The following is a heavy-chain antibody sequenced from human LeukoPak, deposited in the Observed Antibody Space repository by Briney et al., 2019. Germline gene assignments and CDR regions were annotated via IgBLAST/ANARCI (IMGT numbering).Heavy chain of an antibody. Sequence: GGSLRLSCAASGFTFSSYSMNWVRGSPGKGLEWVSSISSSSSYIYYADSVKGRFTISRDNAKNSLYLQMNSLRAQDTPVYYCASGSLFGVGYLAVWGKGTTVTVSS. D-gene: IGHD3-3*01. CDR1: GFTFSSYS. J-gene: IGHJ6*03. V-gene: IGHV3-21*01. CDR3: ASGSLFGVGYLAV. CDR2: ISSSSSYI.